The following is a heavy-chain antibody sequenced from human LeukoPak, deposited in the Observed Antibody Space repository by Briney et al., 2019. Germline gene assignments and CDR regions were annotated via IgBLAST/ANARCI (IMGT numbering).Heavy chain of an antibody. V-gene: IGHV3-53*01. J-gene: IGHJ3*02. CDR2: MYTGGST. CDR1: GFTVGTNH. Sequence: PGGSLRLSCAASGFTVGTNHMSWVRQAPGKGLEWVSVMYTGGSTYYVDSVEGRFTITRDNSKNTLYLQMNSLRAEDTAVYYCARGPTLWFGELVYAFDIWGQGTLVTVSS. D-gene: IGHD3-10*01. CDR3: ARGPTLWFGELVYAFDI.